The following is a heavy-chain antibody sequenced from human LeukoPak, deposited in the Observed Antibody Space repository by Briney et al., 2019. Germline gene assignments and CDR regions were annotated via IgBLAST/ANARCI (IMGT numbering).Heavy chain of an antibody. J-gene: IGHJ5*02. Sequence: GESLKISCKGSGYSFNSYWIGWVRQMPGKGLEWMGIIYPGDSDTRYSPSFQGQVTISADKSISTAYLQWSSLKASDTAMYYCARGGRGSGSYFNWFDPWGQGTLVTVSS. D-gene: IGHD1-26*01. V-gene: IGHV5-51*01. CDR2: IYPGDSDT. CDR1: GYSFNSYW. CDR3: ARGGRGSGSYFNWFDP.